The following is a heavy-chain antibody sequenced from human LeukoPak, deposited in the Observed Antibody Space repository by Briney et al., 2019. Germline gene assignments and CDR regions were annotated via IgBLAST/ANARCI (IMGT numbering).Heavy chain of an antibody. CDR2: IWYDGSDK. CDR3: ARDITSRYFDY. D-gene: IGHD1-14*01. CDR1: GFTFTRHG. V-gene: IGHV3-33*01. J-gene: IGHJ4*02. Sequence: GRSLRLSCSASGFTFTRHGMHWVRQAPGKGLEWVAVIWYDGSDKYYTDSVKGRFTISRDNSRNTLYLQMNSLRVEDTAIYYCARDITSRYFDYCGQGALVTVSS.